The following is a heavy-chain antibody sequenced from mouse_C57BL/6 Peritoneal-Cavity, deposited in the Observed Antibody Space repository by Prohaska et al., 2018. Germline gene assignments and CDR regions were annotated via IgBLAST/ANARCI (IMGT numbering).Heavy chain of an antibody. V-gene: IGHV1-82*01. D-gene: IGHD1-1*01. Sequence: QVQLQQSGPELVKPGASVKISCKATGYAFSSSWMNWVKQRPGKGLEWIGRIYNGDGETNYNGNFKGKATLTADKASSTAYMQLSSLTSEDAAVYFCARGGWITTVVRDAMDYWGQGNSVTVSA. CDR2: IYNGDGET. CDR1: GYAFSSSW. CDR3: ARGGWITTVVRDAMDY. J-gene: IGHJ4*01.